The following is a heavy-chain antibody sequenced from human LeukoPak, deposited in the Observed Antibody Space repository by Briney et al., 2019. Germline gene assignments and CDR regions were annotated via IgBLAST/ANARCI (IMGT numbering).Heavy chain of an antibody. CDR1: GFTVTTTC. J-gene: IGHJ4*02. Sequence: PVGTLRLSCAASGFTVTTTCMTRDRNDPGMGLEWVSTIYSGGTTDYADTVMGRFTIPRHNSRNTLYLQMNSLRAEDTAVYYCARVHTVMAYYFDRWGQGTLVTVSS. CDR3: ARVHTVMAYYFDR. V-gene: IGHV3-53*04. D-gene: IGHD5-18*01. CDR2: IYSGGTT.